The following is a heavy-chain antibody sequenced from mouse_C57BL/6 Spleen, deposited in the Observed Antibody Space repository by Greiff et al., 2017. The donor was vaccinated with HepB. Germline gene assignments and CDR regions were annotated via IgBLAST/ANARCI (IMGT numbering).Heavy chain of an antibody. Sequence: QVQLKESGAELVRPGASVKLSCKASGYTFTDYYINWVKQRPGQGLEWIARIYPGSGNTYYNEKFKGKATLTAEKSSSTAYMQLSSLTSEDSAVYFCARRGKAMDYWGQGTSVTVSS. CDR2: IYPGSGNT. CDR3: ARRGKAMDY. D-gene: IGHD1-1*01. CDR1: GYTFTDYY. V-gene: IGHV1-76*01. J-gene: IGHJ4*01.